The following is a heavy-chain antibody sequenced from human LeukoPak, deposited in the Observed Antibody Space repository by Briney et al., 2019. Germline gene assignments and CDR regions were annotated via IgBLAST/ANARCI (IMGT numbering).Heavy chain of an antibody. Sequence: GGSLRLSCAASGFTVSSNYMSWVRQAPGKGLEWVSVIYSGGSTYHADSVKGRFTISRDNSKNTLYLQMNSLRAEDTAVYYCAREGVSGSYRSDYWGQGTLVTVSS. D-gene: IGHD1-26*01. CDR2: IYSGGST. CDR1: GFTVSSNY. CDR3: AREGVSGSYRSDY. J-gene: IGHJ4*02. V-gene: IGHV3-53*01.